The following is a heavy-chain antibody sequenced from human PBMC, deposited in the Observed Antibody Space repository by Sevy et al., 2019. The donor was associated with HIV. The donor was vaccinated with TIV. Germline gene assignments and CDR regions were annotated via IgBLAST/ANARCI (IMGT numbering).Heavy chain of an antibody. Sequence: GGSLRLSCAASGFTFSSYAMSWVRQAPGKGLEWVSAISGSGGSTYYADSVKGRFTISRDNSKNTLYLQMNSLRAEDTDVYYCAKDRPDSSGYYYLVSYYYYYGMDVWGHGTTVTVSS. CDR1: GFTFSSYA. CDR2: ISGSGGST. J-gene: IGHJ6*02. V-gene: IGHV3-23*01. D-gene: IGHD3-22*01. CDR3: AKDRPDSSGYYYLVSYYYYYGMDV.